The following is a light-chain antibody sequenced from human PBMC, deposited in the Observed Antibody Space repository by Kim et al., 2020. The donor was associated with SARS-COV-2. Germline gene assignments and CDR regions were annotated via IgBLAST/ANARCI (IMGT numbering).Light chain of an antibody. CDR1: QSVSKNF. Sequence: PGERATLSCRASQSVSKNFLAWYRQRPGQPPSLLIYGASTRATGIPDRISGSRSGTDFTLTITRLEPEDFAVYYCQQYGTPPYTFGQGTKLE. J-gene: IGKJ2*01. CDR3: QQYGTPPYT. CDR2: GAS. V-gene: IGKV3-20*01.